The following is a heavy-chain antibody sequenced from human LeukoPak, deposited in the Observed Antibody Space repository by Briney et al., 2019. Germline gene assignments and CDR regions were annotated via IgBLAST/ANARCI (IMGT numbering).Heavy chain of an antibody. J-gene: IGHJ3*02. CDR2: IYTSGST. CDR3: ARRAGGEVAELVGAFDI. V-gene: IGHV4-4*07. D-gene: IGHD2-8*02. Sequence: SETLSLTCTVSGGSISSYYWSWIRQPAGKGLEWIGRIYTSGSTNYNPSLKSRVTMSVDTSKNQFSLKLSSVTAADTAVYYCARRAGGEVAELVGAFDIWGQGTMVTVSS. CDR1: GGSISSYY.